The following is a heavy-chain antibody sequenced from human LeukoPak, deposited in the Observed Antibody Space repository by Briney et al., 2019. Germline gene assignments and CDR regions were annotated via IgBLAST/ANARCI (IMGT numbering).Heavy chain of an antibody. D-gene: IGHD2-2*01. V-gene: IGHV3-23*01. CDR3: AKSSDGSTSFDQ. CDR1: GFTFRTYA. Sequence: GGSLRLSCVASGFTFRTYAMSWVRQAPGKGLEWVSGISDSGGTTYYVDSVKGRFTISRDNSKNTLYLQINSLRAEDMALYYCAKSSDGSTSFDQWGQGSLVTVSS. J-gene: IGHJ4*02. CDR2: ISDSGGTT.